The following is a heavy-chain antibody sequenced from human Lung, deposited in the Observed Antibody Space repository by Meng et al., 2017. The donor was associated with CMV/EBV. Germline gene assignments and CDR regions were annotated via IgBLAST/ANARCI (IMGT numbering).Heavy chain of an antibody. CDR1: GYTFTSYG. J-gene: IGHJ6*02. Sequence: ASXXVSXKASGYTFTSYGISWVRQAPGQGLEWMGWISAYNGNTNYAQKLQVRVTMTTDTSTSTTYMELRSLRSDDTAVYYSARDDIAATGPYGRDFGAQGTXVNVAS. V-gene: IGHV1-18*01. CDR3: ARDDIAATGPYGRDF. D-gene: IGHD6-13*01. CDR2: ISAYNGNT.